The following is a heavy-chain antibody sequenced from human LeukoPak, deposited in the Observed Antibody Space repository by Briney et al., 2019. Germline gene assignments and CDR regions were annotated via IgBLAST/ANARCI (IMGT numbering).Heavy chain of an antibody. CDR2: TSLNGDTT. J-gene: IGHJ4*02. CDR3: AKEEVPNDY. CDR1: GFSLSRNA. V-gene: IGHV3-23*01. D-gene: IGHD2-2*01. Sequence: GGSLRLSCAVSGFSLSRNAMCWVRQAPGKGLEWVSGTSLNGDTTYYADSVQGRFTISRDTSKNTLFLQMDTLRVEDTAVYYCAKEEVPNDYWGQGTLVTVSS.